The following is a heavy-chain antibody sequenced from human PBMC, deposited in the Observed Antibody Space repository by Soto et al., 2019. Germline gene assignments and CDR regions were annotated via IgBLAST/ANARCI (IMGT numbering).Heavy chain of an antibody. Sequence: QVQLVESGGGVVQPGRSLRLSCAASGFTFSSYAMHWVRQAPGKGLEWVAVISYDGSNKYYADSVKGQFTISRDNSKNTLYLQMNSLRAEDTAVYYCARELDPNWNYGHGMDVWGQGTTVTVSS. D-gene: IGHD1-7*01. CDR2: ISYDGSNK. CDR3: ARELDPNWNYGHGMDV. J-gene: IGHJ6*02. CDR1: GFTFSSYA. V-gene: IGHV3-30-3*01.